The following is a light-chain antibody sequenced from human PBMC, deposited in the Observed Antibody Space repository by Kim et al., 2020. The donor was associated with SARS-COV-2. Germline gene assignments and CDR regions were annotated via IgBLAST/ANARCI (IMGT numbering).Light chain of an antibody. CDR3: LLSHSGARV. V-gene: IGLV7-46*01. J-gene: IGLJ3*02. CDR1: TGAVTRTHY. Sequence: QAVVTQEPSLTVSPGGTVTLTCGSSTGAVTRTHYPYWFQQKPGQAPRTLIYDTDNKHPWTPARFSGSLLGGKGALTLSGAQPEDEADYYCLLSHSGARVFGGGTQLTVL. CDR2: DTD.